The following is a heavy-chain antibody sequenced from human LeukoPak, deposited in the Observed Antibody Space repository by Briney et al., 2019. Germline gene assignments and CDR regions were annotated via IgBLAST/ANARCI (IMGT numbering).Heavy chain of an antibody. CDR3: ARDGIAVAGIWNYYYYYYMDV. D-gene: IGHD6-19*01. Sequence: SETLSLTCAVYGGSFSGYYWSWIRQPPGKGLEWIGEINHSGSTNYNPSLKSRVTISVDTSKNQFSLKLSSVTAADTAVYYCARDGIAVAGIWNYYYYYYMDVWGKGTTVTVSS. CDR2: INHSGST. J-gene: IGHJ6*03. V-gene: IGHV4-34*01. CDR1: GGSFSGYY.